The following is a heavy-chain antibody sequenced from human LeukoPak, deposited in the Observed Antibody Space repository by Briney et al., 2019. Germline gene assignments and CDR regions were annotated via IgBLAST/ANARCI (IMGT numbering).Heavy chain of an antibody. CDR2: IIPIFGTA. Sequence: SVKVSCKASGGTFSSYAISWVRQAPGKGVEWMGRIIPIFGTANYSQKFQGRVTITTDESTSTAYMELNSLKSDDTAVYYCARESTFRYYYYMDVWRKGTTVTVSS. D-gene: IGHD3-16*01. CDR3: ARESTFRYYYYMDV. CDR1: GGTFSSYA. J-gene: IGHJ6*03. V-gene: IGHV1-69*05.